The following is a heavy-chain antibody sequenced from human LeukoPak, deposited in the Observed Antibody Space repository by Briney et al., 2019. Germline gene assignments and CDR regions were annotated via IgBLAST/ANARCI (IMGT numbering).Heavy chain of an antibody. CDR3: ARLGGGSYVIILPSDY. Sequence: EGSLRLSCAASGFTFSSYAMSWVRQAPGKGLEWVSAISGSGGSTYYADSVKGRFTISRDNSKNTLYLQMNSLRAEDTAVYYCARLGGGSYVIILPSDYWGQGTLVTVSS. V-gene: IGHV3-23*01. D-gene: IGHD1-26*01. CDR2: ISGSGGST. J-gene: IGHJ4*02. CDR1: GFTFSSYA.